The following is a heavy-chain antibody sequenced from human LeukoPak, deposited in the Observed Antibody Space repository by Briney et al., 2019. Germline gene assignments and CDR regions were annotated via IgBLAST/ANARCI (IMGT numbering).Heavy chain of an antibody. Sequence: GGSLRLSCAASGFPFSSYGMHWVRQAPGKGLEWVSYISYDGGNKYYADSVKGRFTISRDNSKKTLYLQMNSLRGDDTGMYFCAKDSSSSNYYYGLAVWGHRSTVTVSS. D-gene: IGHD6-13*01. J-gene: IGHJ6*01. CDR3: AKDSSSSNYYYGLAV. V-gene: IGHV3-30*02. CDR2: ISYDGGNK. CDR1: GFPFSSYG.